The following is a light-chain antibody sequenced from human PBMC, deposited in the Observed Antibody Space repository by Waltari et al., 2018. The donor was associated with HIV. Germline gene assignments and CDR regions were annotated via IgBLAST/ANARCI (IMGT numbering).Light chain of an antibody. V-gene: IGLV1-44*01. CDR1: SSNIGGNN. Sequence: QSVLTQPPAASGTPGQRVTISCSGSSSNIGGNNVNWYQQLPGTAPKLLIYSDNQRPSGLPDLFACSKSCTSASLAIIGLHSEDEADYYCAAWDDSLNGYVFDPVTKVTVL. J-gene: IGLJ1*01. CDR2: SDN. CDR3: AAWDDSLNGYV.